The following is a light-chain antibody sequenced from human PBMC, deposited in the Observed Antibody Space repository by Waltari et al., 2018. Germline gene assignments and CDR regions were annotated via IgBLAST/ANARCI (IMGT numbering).Light chain of an antibody. J-gene: IGLJ2*01. V-gene: IGLV3-1*01. CDR3: QAWDTSTGVV. CDR2: RDI. Sequence: YEMTQPPSVSVSPGQTARITCSGDNLQYKYVYWYQHKPGKSPLLILYRDIERPSGIPERFSGSNSGNTATLTISETQAMDEADYYCQAWDTSTGVVFGGGTKLTVL. CDR1: NLQYKY.